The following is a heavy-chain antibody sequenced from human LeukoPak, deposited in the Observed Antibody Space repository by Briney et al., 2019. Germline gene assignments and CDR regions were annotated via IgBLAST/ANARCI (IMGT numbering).Heavy chain of an antibody. V-gene: IGHV1-69*05. Sequence: GASVKVSCKASGGTFSSYAISWVRQAPGQGLEWMGGIIPIFGTANYAQKFQGRVTITTDESTSTAYMELSSLRSEDTAVYYCARGVGSGNPLHPRYREYYFDYWGQGTLVTVSS. CDR3: ARGVGSGNPLHPRYREYYFDY. CDR1: GGTFSSYA. CDR2: IIPIFGTA. J-gene: IGHJ4*02. D-gene: IGHD3-10*01.